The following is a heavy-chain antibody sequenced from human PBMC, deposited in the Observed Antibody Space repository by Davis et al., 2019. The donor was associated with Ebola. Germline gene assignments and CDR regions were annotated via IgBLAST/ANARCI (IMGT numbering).Heavy chain of an antibody. CDR3: ATHLVGARYYYYMDV. Sequence: ASVKVSCKASGYTFTSYAMHWVRQAPGQRLEWMGWINAGNGNTKYSQKFQGRVTITRDTSASTAYMELSSLRSEDTAVYYCATHLVGARYYYYMDVWGKGTTVTVSS. V-gene: IGHV1-3*01. J-gene: IGHJ6*03. D-gene: IGHD1-26*01. CDR2: INAGNGNT. CDR1: GYTFTSYA.